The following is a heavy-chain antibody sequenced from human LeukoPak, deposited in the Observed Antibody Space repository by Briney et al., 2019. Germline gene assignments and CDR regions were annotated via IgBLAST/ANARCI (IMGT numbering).Heavy chain of an antibody. CDR3: VTSRPDSGSGL. CDR1: GDSISSSNYYYYY. Sequence: TSETLSLTCTVSGDSISSSNYYYYYWGWIRQPPGKGLEWIGSIHYSGSTYYNPSLRSRLTISVDTSKNQFSLNLNSVTAADTAVYYCVTSRPDSGSGLWGQGTLVTVSS. V-gene: IGHV4-39*01. J-gene: IGHJ5*02. D-gene: IGHD1-14*01. CDR2: IHYSGST.